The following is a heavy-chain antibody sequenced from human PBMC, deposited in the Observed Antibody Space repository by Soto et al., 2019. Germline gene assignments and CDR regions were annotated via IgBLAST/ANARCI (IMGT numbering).Heavy chain of an antibody. D-gene: IGHD3-3*01. V-gene: IGHV1-24*01. CDR2: FDPEDGET. CDR3: AGITIFGVVIPPFTLGI. CDR1: GYTLTELS. J-gene: IGHJ3*02. Sequence: ASVKVPCKVSGYTLTELSMHWVRQAPGKGLEWMGGFDPEDGETIYAQKFQGRVTMTEDTSTDTAYMELSSLRSEDTAVYYCAGITIFGVVIPPFTLGIWGQGTMVTVSS.